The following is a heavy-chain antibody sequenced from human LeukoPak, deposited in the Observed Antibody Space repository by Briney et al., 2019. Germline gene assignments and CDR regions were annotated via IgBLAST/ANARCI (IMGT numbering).Heavy chain of an antibody. D-gene: IGHD3-3*01. CDR1: GFAFSTYG. Sequence: GGSLRLSCAASGFAFSTYGMHWVRQAPGKGLEWVATIWYDGGNKYRADSVKGRFTISRDNSKNTLYLQMNSLRAEDTAVYYCASATIFGVVIIPLGYWGQGTLVTVSS. CDR2: IWYDGGNK. CDR3: ASATIFGVVIIPLGY. J-gene: IGHJ4*02. V-gene: IGHV3-33*01.